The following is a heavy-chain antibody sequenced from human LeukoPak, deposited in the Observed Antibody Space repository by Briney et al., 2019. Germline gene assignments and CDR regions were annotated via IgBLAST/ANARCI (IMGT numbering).Heavy chain of an antibody. CDR2: MKQDGSDK. CDR3: ARGGGLFDY. CDR1: GFTFTTYW. Sequence: GGSLRLSCAASGFTFTTYWMSWVRQAPGKGLEWVANMKQDGSDKNYVDSVKGRFTISRDNAKNSLYLQMNSLRAEDTAVYYCARGGGLFDYWGQGTLVTVSS. J-gene: IGHJ4*02. D-gene: IGHD3-10*01. V-gene: IGHV3-7*04.